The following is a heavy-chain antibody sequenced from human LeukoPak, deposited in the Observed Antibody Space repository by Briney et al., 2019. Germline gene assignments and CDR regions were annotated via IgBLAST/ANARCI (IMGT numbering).Heavy chain of an antibody. CDR2: IYYSGST. CDR1: GGSISSYY. J-gene: IGHJ5*02. CDR3: ARVPGPNWFDP. V-gene: IGHV4-59*08. Sequence: SETLSLTCTVSGGSISSYYWSWIRQPPGKGLEWIGYIYYSGSTNYNPSLKSRVTISVDTPKNQFSLKLTSVTAADTALYYCARVPGPNWFDPWGQGTLVIVSS.